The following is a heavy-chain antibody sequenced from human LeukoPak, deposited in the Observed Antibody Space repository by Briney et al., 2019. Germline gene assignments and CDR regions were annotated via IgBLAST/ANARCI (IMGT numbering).Heavy chain of an antibody. V-gene: IGHV4-59*01. CDR1: GGSISSYY. D-gene: IGHD1-26*01. CDR2: FYYSGST. J-gene: IGHJ5*01. Sequence: KPSETLSLTCTGSGGSISSYYWSWIRQPPGKGLEWIGYFYYSGSTNYNPSLKSRVTISVDTSKNQFSLKLRPVTAADTAVYYCARDRSYIGFDSWGQGTLVTVSS. CDR3: ARDRSYIGFDS.